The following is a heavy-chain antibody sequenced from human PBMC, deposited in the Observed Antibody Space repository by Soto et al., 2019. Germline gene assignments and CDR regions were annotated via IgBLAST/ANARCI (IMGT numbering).Heavy chain of an antibody. CDR3: ARDLGGSYNAPVDD. D-gene: IGHD1-26*01. Sequence: QVQLVQSGAEVKKPGASVKVSCKASGYTFTSYGISWVRQAPGQGLEWMGWISAYNGNTKYAQKLQGGVTLTTDTCSSAAYLGQRCLRPDDTAVYYCARDLGGSYNAPVDDCGQGTLVTVSS. CDR2: ISAYNGNT. CDR1: GYTFTSYG. J-gene: IGHJ4*02. V-gene: IGHV1-18*01.